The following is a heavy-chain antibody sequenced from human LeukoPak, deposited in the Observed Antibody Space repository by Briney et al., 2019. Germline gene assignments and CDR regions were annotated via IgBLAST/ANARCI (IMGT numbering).Heavy chain of an antibody. CDR2: IYYSGST. V-gene: IGHV4-39*01. CDR3: ASQISGYDFWSGYLAPSYGMDV. D-gene: IGHD3-3*01. J-gene: IGHJ6*02. CDR1: GGSISSSSYY. Sequence: SSETLSLTCTVSGGSISSSSYYWGWIRQPPGKGLEWIGSIYYSGSTYYSPSLKSRVTISVDTSKNQFSLKLSSVTAADTAVYYCASQISGYDFWSGYLAPSYGMDVWGQGTTVTVSS.